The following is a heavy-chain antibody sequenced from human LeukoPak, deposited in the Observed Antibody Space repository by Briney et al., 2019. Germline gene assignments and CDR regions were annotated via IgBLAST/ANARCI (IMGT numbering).Heavy chain of an antibody. V-gene: IGHV1-24*01. CDR1: GYTLTELS. CDR2: FDPEDGET. CDR3: ATAIAVAGEGPMYNWFDP. J-gene: IGHJ5*02. D-gene: IGHD6-19*01. Sequence: ASAKVSCKVSGYTLTELSMHWVRQAPGKGLEWMGGFDPEDGETIYAQKFQGRVTMTEDTSTDTAYMELSSLRSEDTAVYYCATAIAVAGEGPMYNWFDPWGQGTLVTVSS.